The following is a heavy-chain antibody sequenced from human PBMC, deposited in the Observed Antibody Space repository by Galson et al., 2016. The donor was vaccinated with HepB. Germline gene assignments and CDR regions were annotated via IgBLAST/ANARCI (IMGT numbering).Heavy chain of an antibody. Sequence: SLRLSCAASGFRFSSYAMSWVRQAPGKGLEWVSAISGTSGVTYYADSVRGRFTISRDNSKNTLYLQMNSLRAEDTAVYYCARAIAVADPFDYWGQGTLVTVSS. CDR3: ARAIAVADPFDY. V-gene: IGHV3-23*01. D-gene: IGHD6-19*01. CDR1: GFRFSSYA. CDR2: ISGTSGVT. J-gene: IGHJ4*02.